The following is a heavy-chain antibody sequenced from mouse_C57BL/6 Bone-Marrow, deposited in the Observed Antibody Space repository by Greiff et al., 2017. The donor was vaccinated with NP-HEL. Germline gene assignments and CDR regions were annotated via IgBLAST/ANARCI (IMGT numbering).Heavy chain of an antibody. J-gene: IGHJ2*01. Sequence: ESGAELVRPGASVTLSCKASGYTFTDYEMHWVKQTPVHGLEWIGAIDPETGGTAYNQKFKGKAILTADKSSSTAYMELRSLTSEDSAVYYCTRDPLFQGYWGQGTTLTVSS. CDR1: GYTFTDYE. V-gene: IGHV1-15*01. CDR3: TRDPLFQGY. D-gene: IGHD1-1*01. CDR2: IDPETGGT.